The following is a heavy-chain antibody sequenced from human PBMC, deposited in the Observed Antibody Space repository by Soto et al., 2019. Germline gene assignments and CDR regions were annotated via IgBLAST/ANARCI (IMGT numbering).Heavy chain of an antibody. V-gene: IGHV3-7*01. CDR1: GFTFSSYW. J-gene: IGHJ4*02. D-gene: IGHD6-19*01. Sequence: EVQLVESGGGLVQPGGSLRLSCAASGFTFSSYWMTWVRQAPGKGLEWVANIKQDGSEKYYVDSVKGRFTISRDNAKNSLYLQMNSLRAEDTVVYCCARVGRSSGALGYWGQGTLVTVSS. CDR2: IKQDGSEK. CDR3: ARVGRSSGALGY.